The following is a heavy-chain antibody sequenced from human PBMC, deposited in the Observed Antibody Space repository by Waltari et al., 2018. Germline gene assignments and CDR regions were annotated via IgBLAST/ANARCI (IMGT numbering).Heavy chain of an antibody. CDR1: EDTFHGYY. CDR2: INPNSGDK. CDR3: ARAIGWEQIDY. J-gene: IGHJ4*02. V-gene: IGHV1-2*02. Sequence: QVQLVQSGAEVKKPGAAVTVSCKASEDTFHGYYIQWVRQAPGQGLEWMGWINPNSGDKNYGAKFRGRVTMTRDTSIHTAYMELSRLRSDDTAIYFCARAIGWEQIDYWGQGTLVTVSS. D-gene: IGHD1-26*01.